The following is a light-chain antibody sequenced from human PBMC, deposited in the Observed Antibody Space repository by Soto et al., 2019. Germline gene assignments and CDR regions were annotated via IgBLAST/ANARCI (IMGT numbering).Light chain of an antibody. CDR2: DAS. Sequence: EIVFTQFPATLSESPGEIVTLSCLASQSVSTDLAWYQQRPGEAPRLLIFDASSRATGIPDRFSGSGSGTDFTLTISRLEPEDFAVYYCQQYGSAPPITFGQGTRLEIK. V-gene: IGKV3-20*01. J-gene: IGKJ5*01. CDR1: QSVSTD. CDR3: QQYGSAPPIT.